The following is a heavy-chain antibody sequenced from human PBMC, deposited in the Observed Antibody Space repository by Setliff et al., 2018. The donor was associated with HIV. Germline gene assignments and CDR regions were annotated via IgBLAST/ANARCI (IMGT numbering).Heavy chain of an antibody. CDR2: ISSSSSYI. CDR3: ARGTVGATFLHNDY. J-gene: IGHJ4*02. Sequence: GSLRLSCAASGFTSSSYSMNWVRQAPGKGLEWVSSISSSSSYIYYADSVKGRFTISRDNAKNSLYLQMNSLRAEDTAVYYCARGTVGATFLHNDYWGQGTLVTVSS. D-gene: IGHD1-26*01. V-gene: IGHV3-21*01. CDR1: GFTSSSYS.